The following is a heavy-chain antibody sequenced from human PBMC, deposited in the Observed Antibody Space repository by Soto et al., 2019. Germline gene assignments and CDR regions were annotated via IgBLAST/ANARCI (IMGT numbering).Heavy chain of an antibody. D-gene: IGHD3-3*01. V-gene: IGHV1-18*01. CDR1: GYTFTSYG. CDR2: ISAYNGNT. CDR3: ARSSATSYIWFDP. J-gene: IGHJ5*02. Sequence: QVKLVQSGAEVKKPGASVKVSCKASGYTFTSYGISWVRQAPGQGLEWMGWISAYNGNTHYAQKRQRRVTMTTDTSKITAYPAVRCMRYDETVVYYCARSSATSYIWFDPWGQGTLVTVSS.